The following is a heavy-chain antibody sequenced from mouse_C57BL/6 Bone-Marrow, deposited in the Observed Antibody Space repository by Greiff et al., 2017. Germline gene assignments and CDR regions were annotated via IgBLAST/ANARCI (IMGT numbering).Heavy chain of an antibody. D-gene: IGHD2-4*01. CDR3: ARSIYDYDERYYAMDY. CDR1: GYTFTSYW. J-gene: IGHJ4*01. CDR2: IDPSDSYT. V-gene: IGHV1-69*01. Sequence: VKLQQPGAELVMPGASVKLSCKASGYTFTSYWMHWVKQRPGQGLEWIGEIDPSDSYTNYNQKFKGKSTLTVDKSSSPAYMQLSSLTSEDSEVYDCARSIYDYDERYYAMDYWGQGTSVTVSS.